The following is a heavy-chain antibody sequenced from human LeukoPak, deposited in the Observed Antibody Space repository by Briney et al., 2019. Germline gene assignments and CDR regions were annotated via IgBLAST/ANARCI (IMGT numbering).Heavy chain of an antibody. CDR2: IKSKTDGGTT. D-gene: IGHD6-19*01. V-gene: IGHV3-15*01. J-gene: IGHJ4*02. CDR3: TTVIPPPQAVAGFFDY. Sequence: GRSLRLSCAASGFTFSNAWMSWVRQAPGKGLGWVDRIKSKTDGGTTDYAAPVKGRFTISRDDSKNTLYLQMNSLKTEDTAVYYCTTVIPPPQAVAGFFDYWGQGTLVTVSS. CDR1: GFTFSNAW.